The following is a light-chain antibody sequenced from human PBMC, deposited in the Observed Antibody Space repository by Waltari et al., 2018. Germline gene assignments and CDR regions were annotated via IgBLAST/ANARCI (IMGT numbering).Light chain of an antibody. CDR3: QQTYSSPLT. Sequence: DIQMTQSPSSLSASVGDRVTITCRASQSISSYLNWYQQKPGKAPKLLIYGASSLRGVAPSRFSGIRSGTDFTLTISSLQPEDFASYYCQQTYSSPLTFGPGTKLDIK. V-gene: IGKV1-39*01. CDR2: GAS. J-gene: IGKJ3*01. CDR1: QSISSY.